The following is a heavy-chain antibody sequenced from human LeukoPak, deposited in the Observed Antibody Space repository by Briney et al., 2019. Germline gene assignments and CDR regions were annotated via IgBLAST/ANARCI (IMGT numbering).Heavy chain of an antibody. CDR1: GYTLTELS. CDR2: FDPEDGET. Sequence: ASVKVSCKVSGYTLTELSMHWVRQAPGKGLEWMGGFDPEDGETIYAQKFQGRVTITADKSTTTAYMELSSLRSVDTAMYYCARDRYYDFWSGSHYFDYWGQGTLVTVSS. D-gene: IGHD3-3*01. V-gene: IGHV1-24*01. J-gene: IGHJ4*02. CDR3: ARDRYYDFWSGSHYFDY.